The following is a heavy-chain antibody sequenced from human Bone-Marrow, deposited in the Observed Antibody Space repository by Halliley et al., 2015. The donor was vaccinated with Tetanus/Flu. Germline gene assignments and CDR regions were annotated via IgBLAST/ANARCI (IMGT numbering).Heavy chain of an antibody. J-gene: IGHJ4*02. V-gene: IGHV3-64*01. CDR1: EFTFTSYA. CDR2: ISTDGGST. CDR3: ARQSIHSSGWYGFDY. D-gene: IGHD6-19*01. Sequence: SLRLSCAASEFTFTSYAMHWVRQAPGKGLEYVSGISTDGGSTYYGNSVKGRFTISRDNSKNILYLQMGSLRGEDLAVYYCARQSIHSSGWYGFDYWGQGTLVTVSA.